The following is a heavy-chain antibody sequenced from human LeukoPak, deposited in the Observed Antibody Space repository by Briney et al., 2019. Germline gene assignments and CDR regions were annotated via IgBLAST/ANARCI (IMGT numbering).Heavy chain of an antibody. CDR3: AKILRLGELSGFDY. Sequence: GGSLRLSCAASGFTFDDFAMHWVRQAPGKGLECVSLISGDGGSTYHADSVKGRFSISRDNSKNTLYLQMNSLRAEDTAVYYCAKILRLGELSGFDYWGQGTLVTVSS. CDR1: GFTFDDFA. J-gene: IGHJ4*02. V-gene: IGHV3-43*02. CDR2: ISGDGGST. D-gene: IGHD3-16*02.